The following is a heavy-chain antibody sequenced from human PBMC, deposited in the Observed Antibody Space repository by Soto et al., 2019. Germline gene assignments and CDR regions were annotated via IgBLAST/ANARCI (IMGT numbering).Heavy chain of an antibody. CDR2: INSDESSR. D-gene: IGHD3-10*01. V-gene: IGHV3-74*01. CDR1: GITFSGYW. J-gene: IGHJ6*02. Sequence: PGGSLRLSCAASGITFSGYWMHWVRQAPGKGLVWVSRINSDESSRSYADFVKGRFTISRDNAKNTVYLQMHSLRDEDTGVYYCARGIKKYYGQDVWGQGTTVTVSS. CDR3: ARGIKKYYGQDV.